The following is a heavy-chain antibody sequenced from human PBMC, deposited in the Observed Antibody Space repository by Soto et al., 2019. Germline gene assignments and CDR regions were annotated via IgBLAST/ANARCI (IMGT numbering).Heavy chain of an antibody. CDR2: IWYDGSNK. CDR3: ARDQRYSSGSHKYYGMDV. J-gene: IGHJ6*02. D-gene: IGHD6-19*01. CDR1: GFTFSSYG. V-gene: IGHV3-33*01. Sequence: GGSLRLSCAASGFTFSSYGMHWVRQAPGKGLEWVADIWYDGSNKYYADSVKGRFTISRDNSKNTLYLQMNNLRAEDTTVDYCARDQRYSSGSHKYYGMDVLGQGTTVTVSS.